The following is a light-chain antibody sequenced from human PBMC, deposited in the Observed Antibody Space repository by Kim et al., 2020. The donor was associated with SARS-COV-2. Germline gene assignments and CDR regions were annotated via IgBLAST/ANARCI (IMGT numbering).Light chain of an antibody. CDR1: QYISSY. CDR2: AAS. Sequence: DIQMTQSPSSLSASVGDRVTITCRASQYISSYLNWYQQKAGKAPNLLLYAASILQSGVPSRFSGSGSGTEFTLKISRVEAEDVGVYYCMQSVQSPITFGHGTRLEIK. J-gene: IGKJ5*01. V-gene: IGKV1-39*01. CDR3: MQSVQSPIT.